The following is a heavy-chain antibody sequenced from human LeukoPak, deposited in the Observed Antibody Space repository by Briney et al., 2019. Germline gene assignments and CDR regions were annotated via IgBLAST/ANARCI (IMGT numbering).Heavy chain of an antibody. CDR1: GFTFSSYA. V-gene: IGHV3-23*01. J-gene: IGHJ4*02. CDR3: AELAFGEFTDC. CDR2: ISGSGGST. D-gene: IGHD3-10*01. Sequence: GGSLRLSCAASGFTFSSYAMSWVRQAPGKGLEWVSGISGSGGSTYYADSVKGRSITSRDNPKNTLYLQMNSLRAEDTAVCYCAELAFGEFTDCWGQGTLVTVSS.